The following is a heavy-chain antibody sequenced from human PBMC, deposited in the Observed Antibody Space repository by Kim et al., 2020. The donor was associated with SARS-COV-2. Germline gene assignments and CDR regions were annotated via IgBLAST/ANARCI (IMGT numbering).Heavy chain of an antibody. Sequence: SETLSLTCAVYGGSFSGYYWSWIRQPPGKGLEWIGEINHSGSTNYNPSLKSRVTISVDTSKNQFSLKLSSVTAADTAVYYCARPGYYYDSSGYYRVSPPEDAFGIWGQGTMLTVSS. CDR2: INHSGST. J-gene: IGHJ3*02. D-gene: IGHD3-22*01. CDR3: ARPGYYYDSSGYYRVSPPEDAFGI. V-gene: IGHV4-34*01. CDR1: GGSFSGYY.